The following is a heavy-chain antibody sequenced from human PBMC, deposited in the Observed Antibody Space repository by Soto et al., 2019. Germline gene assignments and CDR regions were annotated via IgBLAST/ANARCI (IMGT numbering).Heavy chain of an antibody. J-gene: IGHJ4*02. Sequence: QVQLQQWGAGLLKPSETLSLTCAVYGGSFSGYYWNWIRQPPGKGLEWIGEISQSGTINYNPSLRSRVNLSVDASKSQFSLRLTSVTAADPAVYYCARGPVGGITKEGYFAHWGQGSLLTVSS. CDR3: ARGPVGGITKEGYFAH. V-gene: IGHV4-34*02. CDR2: ISQSGTI. D-gene: IGHD3-9*01. CDR1: GGSFSGYY.